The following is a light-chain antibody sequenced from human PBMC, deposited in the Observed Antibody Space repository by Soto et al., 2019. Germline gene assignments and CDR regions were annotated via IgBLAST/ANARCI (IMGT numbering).Light chain of an antibody. CDR2: EVV. CDR3: GSYAGGTSVV. J-gene: IGLJ2*01. V-gene: IGLV2-23*02. CDR1: SSDVGTYKL. Sequence: QSALTQPASVSGSLGQAITISCTGTSSDVGTYKLVSWYQQHPGKDPQLVIFEVVERPSGVSNRFSGPKSGNTASLTISGLQTEDEADYYCGSYAGGTSVVFGGGTQLTVL.